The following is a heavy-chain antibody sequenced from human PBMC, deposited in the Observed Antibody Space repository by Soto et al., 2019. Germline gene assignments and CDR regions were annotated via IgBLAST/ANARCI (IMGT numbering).Heavy chain of an antibody. J-gene: IGHJ4*02. CDR3: ARRSEVNKSGHYVFAH. CDR2: IYYSGST. CDR1: GGSISSSSYY. V-gene: IGHV4-39*01. Sequence: PSETLSLTCTVSGGSISSSSYYWGWIRQPPGRGLEWIGSIYYSGSTYYNPSLKSRVTISVDTSKNQFSLKLSSVTAADTAVFYCARRSEVNKSGHYVFAHWGQGILVTVSS. D-gene: IGHD3-10*02.